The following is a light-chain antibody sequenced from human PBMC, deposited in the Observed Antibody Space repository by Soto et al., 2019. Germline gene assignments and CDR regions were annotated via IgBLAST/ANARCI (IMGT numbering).Light chain of an antibody. CDR2: GAF. Sequence: EIVLTQSPVTLSLSPGERATLSCRASQSVSSRLAWYQQKPGQAPSLLIYGAFNRATGIPDRFSGSGSGTDFTLTISRLEPEDFAVYYCQQYGSATLTFGQGTRLEI. J-gene: IGKJ5*01. V-gene: IGKV3-20*01. CDR3: QQYGSATLT. CDR1: QSVSSR.